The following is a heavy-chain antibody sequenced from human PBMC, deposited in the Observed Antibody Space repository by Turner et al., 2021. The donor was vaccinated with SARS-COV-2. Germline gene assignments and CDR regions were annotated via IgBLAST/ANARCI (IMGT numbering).Heavy chain of an antibody. V-gene: IGHV1-24*01. J-gene: IGHJ4*02. Sequence: QVQLVQSGAEVKKPGASVKVSCKVSGYTLIELSMHWVRQAPGKGLEWMGGFDTEDGETISAQKFQGRVTMTEDTSTDTAYMELSSLRSEDTAVYYCATGYAYCGGDCSIHYWGQGTLVTVSS. CDR1: GYTLIELS. CDR2: FDTEDGET. D-gene: IGHD2-21*02. CDR3: ATGYAYCGGDCSIHY.